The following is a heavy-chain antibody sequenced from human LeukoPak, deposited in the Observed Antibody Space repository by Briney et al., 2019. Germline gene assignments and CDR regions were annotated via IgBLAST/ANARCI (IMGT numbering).Heavy chain of an antibody. CDR2: MNPNSGNT. CDR1: GYTFTSYD. CDR3: ARVQGGATSDY. Sequence: ASVKVSCKASGYTFTSYDINWVRQATGQGLEWMGWMNPNSGNTGYARKFQGRVTMTRYTSISTAYMELSSLRSDDTAVYYCARVQGGATSDYWGQGTLVTVSS. J-gene: IGHJ4*02. V-gene: IGHV1-8*01. D-gene: IGHD1-26*01.